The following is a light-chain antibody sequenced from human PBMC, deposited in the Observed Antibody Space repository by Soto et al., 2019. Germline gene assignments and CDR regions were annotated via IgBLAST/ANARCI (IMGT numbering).Light chain of an antibody. CDR1: QSVSSN. V-gene: IGKV3-15*01. CDR2: GAS. Sequence: EIVMTQSPATLSVSPGEGATLSCRASQSVSSNLAWYQHKPGQVPRLLIYGASTRATGIPARFSGSGSGTEFTLTISSLQSEDFAVYYCQQYNNWPPWTFGQGTKVEIK. J-gene: IGKJ1*01. CDR3: QQYNNWPPWT.